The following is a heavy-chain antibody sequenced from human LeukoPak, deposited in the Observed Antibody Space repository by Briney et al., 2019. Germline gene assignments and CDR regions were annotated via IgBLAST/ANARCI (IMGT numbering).Heavy chain of an antibody. J-gene: IGHJ5*02. CDR1: GYTFTSYY. CDR3: ARELGVVITHNWFDP. CDR2: INPSGGST. D-gene: IGHD3-3*01. V-gene: IGHV1-46*01. Sequence: GASVKVSCKASGYTFTSYYMHWVRQAPGQGLEWMGIINPSGGSTSYAQKFQGRVTMTRDTSTSTVYMELSRLRSDDTAVYYCARELGVVITHNWFDPWGQGTLVTVSS.